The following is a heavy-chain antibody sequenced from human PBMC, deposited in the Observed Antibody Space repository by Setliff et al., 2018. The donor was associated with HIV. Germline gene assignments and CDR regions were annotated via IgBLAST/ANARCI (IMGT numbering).Heavy chain of an antibody. D-gene: IGHD3-3*01. CDR1: GFTFSNYE. V-gene: IGHV3-48*03. CDR3: ARGRSGSLYWYFDL. J-gene: IGHJ2*01. Sequence: LRLSCAASGFTFSNYEMNWVRQAPGKGLEWVSYISSSANTIYYADSVKGRFTISRDNAKNSLYLQMNSLRVEDTAVYYCARGRSGSLYWYFDLWGRGTLVTVSS. CDR2: ISSSANTI.